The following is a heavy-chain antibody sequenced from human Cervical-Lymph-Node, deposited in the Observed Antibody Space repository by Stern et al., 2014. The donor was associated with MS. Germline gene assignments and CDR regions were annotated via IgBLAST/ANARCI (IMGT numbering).Heavy chain of an antibody. CDR2: INPKSGDT. CDR1: GYSFSDFC. D-gene: IGHD2/OR15-2a*01. CDR3: TRGDLVIVSVVLGRFDP. V-gene: IGHV1-2*06. Sequence: VQLVESGAEVKKPGASLKVSCKASGYSFSDFCIHWVRQAPGQGLEWMGRINPKSGDTKYAQKFRCRVTMTSDTSSSTAHMELSRLKSDDTAIYYCTRGDLVIVSVVLGRFDPWGQGTLATVAS. J-gene: IGHJ5*02.